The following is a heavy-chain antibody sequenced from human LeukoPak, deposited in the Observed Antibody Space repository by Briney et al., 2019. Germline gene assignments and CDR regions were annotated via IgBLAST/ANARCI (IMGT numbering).Heavy chain of an antibody. CDR3: ASDDYGDLAVQ. CDR2: IYYSGST. J-gene: IGHJ4*02. Sequence: SETLSLTCTVSGGSISSYYWSWIRQPPGKGLEWIGYIYYSGSTNYNPSLKSRVTISVDTSKNQFSLKLSSVTAADTAVYYCASDDYGDLAVQWGQGTLVTVTS. D-gene: IGHD4-17*01. V-gene: IGHV4-59*01. CDR1: GGSISSYY.